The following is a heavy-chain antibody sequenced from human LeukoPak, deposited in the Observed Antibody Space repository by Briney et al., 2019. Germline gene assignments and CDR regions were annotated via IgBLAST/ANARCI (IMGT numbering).Heavy chain of an antibody. Sequence: GASVKVSCKASGGTFSSYAISWVRQAPGQGLEWMGRIIPILGIANYAQKFQGRVTITADKSTSTAYMELSSLRSEDTAVYYCARENIVVVPAAISLYYYYGMDVWGQGTTVTVSS. CDR2: IIPILGIA. V-gene: IGHV1-69*04. D-gene: IGHD2-2*02. CDR1: GGTFSSYA. CDR3: ARENIVVVPAAISLYYYYGMDV. J-gene: IGHJ6*02.